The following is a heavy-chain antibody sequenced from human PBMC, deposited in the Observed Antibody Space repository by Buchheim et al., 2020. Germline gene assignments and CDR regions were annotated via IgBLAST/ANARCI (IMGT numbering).Heavy chain of an antibody. CDR1: GFTFSGSA. D-gene: IGHD7-27*01. J-gene: IGHJ6*01. CDR3: TRQTGDYDYYYYGMDV. V-gene: IGHV3-73*02. CDR2: IRSKANSYAT. Sequence: EVQLVESGGGLVQPGGSLKLSCAASGFTFSGSAMHWVRQASGKGLEWVGRIRSKANSYATAYAASVKGRFTISSDDSKTTAYLQMNSLKTEDTAVYYCTRQTGDYDYYYYGMDVWGQGTT.